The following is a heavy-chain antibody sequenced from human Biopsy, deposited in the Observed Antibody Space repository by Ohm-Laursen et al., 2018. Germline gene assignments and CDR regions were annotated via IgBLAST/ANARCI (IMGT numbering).Heavy chain of an antibody. CDR3: AREAIGVATAFDI. J-gene: IGHJ3*02. D-gene: IGHD5-12*01. Sequence: SQTLSLTCTVSRGSISSYYWSWIRQPLGKGLEWIGYVYYSGSTDYNPSLKSRVTISLDTSKNQFSLKLSSVTAADTAIYYCAREAIGVATAFDIWGQGTMVTVSS. CDR2: VYYSGST. CDR1: RGSISSYY. V-gene: IGHV4-59*01.